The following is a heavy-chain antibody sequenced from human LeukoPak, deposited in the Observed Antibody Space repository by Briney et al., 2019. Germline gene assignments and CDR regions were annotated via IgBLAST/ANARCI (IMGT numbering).Heavy chain of an antibody. V-gene: IGHV4-61*02. Sequence: SETLSLTCTVSGGSISSGSYYWSWIRQPAGKGLEWIGRIYTNGSTNYNPSLKSRVTISVDTSKNQFSLKLSSVTAADTAVYYCARVGIVVVPAAMRPGGYYYYYMDVWGKGTTVTVSS. J-gene: IGHJ6*03. CDR1: GGSISSGSYY. CDR2: IYTNGST. CDR3: ARVGIVVVPAAMRPGGYYYYYMDV. D-gene: IGHD2-2*01.